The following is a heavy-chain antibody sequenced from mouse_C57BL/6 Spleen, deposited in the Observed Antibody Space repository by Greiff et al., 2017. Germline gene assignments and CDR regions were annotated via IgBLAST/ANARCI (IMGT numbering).Heavy chain of an antibody. Sequence: QVQLKQPGAELVKPGASVKMSCKASGYTFTSYWITWVKQRPGQGLEWIGDIYPGSGSTNYNEKFKSKATLTVDTSSSTAYMQLSSLTSEDSAVYYCAQQTETYAMDYWGQGTSVTVSS. CDR1: GYTFTSYW. V-gene: IGHV1-55*01. D-gene: IGHD4-1*01. J-gene: IGHJ4*01. CDR3: AQQTETYAMDY. CDR2: IYPGSGST.